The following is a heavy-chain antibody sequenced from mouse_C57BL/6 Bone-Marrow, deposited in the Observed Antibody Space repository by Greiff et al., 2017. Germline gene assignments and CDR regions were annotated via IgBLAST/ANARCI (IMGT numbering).Heavy chain of an antibody. CDR2: IDPSDSYT. V-gene: IGHV1-69*01. CDR1: GYTFTSYW. Sequence: QVQLQQPGAELVMPGASVKLSCKASGYTFTSYWMHWVKQRPGQGLEWIGEIDPSDSYTNYNQKFKGKSTLTVDKSSSTAYMQLSSLTSEDSAVYDCARCDYDYFDYWGQGTTLTVSS. D-gene: IGHD2-4*01. CDR3: ARCDYDYFDY. J-gene: IGHJ2*01.